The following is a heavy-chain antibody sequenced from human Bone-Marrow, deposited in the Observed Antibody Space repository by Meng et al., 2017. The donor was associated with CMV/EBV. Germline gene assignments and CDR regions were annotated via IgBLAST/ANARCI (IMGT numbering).Heavy chain of an antibody. D-gene: IGHD6-6*01. Sequence: SETLSLTCTVSGGSISSSSYYWGWIRQPPGKGLEWIGSIYYSGSTYYNPSLKSRVTISVGTSKNQFSLKLSSVTAADTAVYYCAREYSSSCRFDPWGQGTLVTVSS. CDR3: AREYSSSCRFDP. V-gene: IGHV4-39*07. J-gene: IGHJ5*02. CDR2: IYYSGST. CDR1: GGSISSSSYY.